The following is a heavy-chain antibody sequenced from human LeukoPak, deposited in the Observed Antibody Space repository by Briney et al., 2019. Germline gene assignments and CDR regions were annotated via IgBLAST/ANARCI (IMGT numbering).Heavy chain of an antibody. J-gene: IGHJ3*02. Sequence: GGSLRLSCAASGFTFSSYGMHWVRQAPGKGLEWVAVISYDGSNKYYADSVKGRFTISRDNSKNTLYLQMNSLRAEDTAVYYCAKDSGSHAFDIWGQGTMVTVSS. V-gene: IGHV3-30*18. CDR1: GFTFSSYG. CDR2: ISYDGSNK. D-gene: IGHD1-26*01. CDR3: AKDSGSHAFDI.